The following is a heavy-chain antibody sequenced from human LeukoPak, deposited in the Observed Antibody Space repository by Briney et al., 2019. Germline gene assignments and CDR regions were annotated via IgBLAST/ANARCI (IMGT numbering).Heavy chain of an antibody. Sequence: SVKVSCKASGGTFSSCAISWVRQAPGQGLEWMGGIIPIFGTANYAQKFQGRVTITADESTSTAYMELSSLRSEDTAVYYCARETYGGNPYYFDYWGQGTLVTVSS. V-gene: IGHV1-69*13. CDR3: ARETYGGNPYYFDY. CDR2: IIPIFGTA. CDR1: GGTFSSCA. J-gene: IGHJ4*02. D-gene: IGHD4-23*01.